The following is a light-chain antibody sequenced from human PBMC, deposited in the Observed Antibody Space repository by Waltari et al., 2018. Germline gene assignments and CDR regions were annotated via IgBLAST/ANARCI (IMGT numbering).Light chain of an antibody. V-gene: IGLV2-14*01. CDR3: SSYSTSSTLVV. J-gene: IGLJ2*01. CDR2: EVS. Sequence: QSALTQPASVSGSPGQSITISCTGTSGYIGGYNYVSWYQHHPVKVPKPSIFEVSDRPSGVSNRFSGSKSGNTASLTISGLQAEDEADYYCSSYSTSSTLVVFGGGTKLTVL. CDR1: SGYIGGYNY.